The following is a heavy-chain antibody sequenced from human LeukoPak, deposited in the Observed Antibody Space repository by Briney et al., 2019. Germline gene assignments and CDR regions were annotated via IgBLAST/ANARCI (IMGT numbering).Heavy chain of an antibody. CDR1: GGTFSSYA. CDR3: ARDASPDYYDSSGYANWFDP. CDR2: INTNTGNP. D-gene: IGHD3-22*01. J-gene: IGHJ5*02. Sequence: ASVKVSCKASGGTFSSYAVSWVRQAPGQGLEWMGWINTNTGNPTYAQGFTGRFVFSLDTSVSTAYLQISSLKAEDTAVYYCARDASPDYYDSSGYANWFDPWGQGTLVTVSS. V-gene: IGHV7-4-1*02.